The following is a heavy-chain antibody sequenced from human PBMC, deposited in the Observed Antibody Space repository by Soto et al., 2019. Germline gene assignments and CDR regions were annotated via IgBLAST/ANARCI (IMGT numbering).Heavy chain of an antibody. CDR2: ISGTGDNT. CDR1: GFTFSSYT. Sequence: PGGSLRLSCAASGFTFSSYTINWVRQAPGKGLEWVSAISGTGDNTYYADSVKGRFTISRDNSRNTLSLQMNFLRAEDTAVYYCAKELTVSYHFSYFPMDVWGQGTTVTVSS. D-gene: IGHD1-26*01. V-gene: IGHV3-23*01. CDR3: AKELTVSYHFSYFPMDV. J-gene: IGHJ6*02.